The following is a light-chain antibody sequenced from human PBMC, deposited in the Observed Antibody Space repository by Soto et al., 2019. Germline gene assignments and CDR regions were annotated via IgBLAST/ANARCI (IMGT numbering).Light chain of an antibody. CDR2: DVS. CDR1: SSDVGGYNY. CDR3: CSYAGSYSYV. Sequence: QSVLTQPRSVSGSPGRSVTISCTGTSSDVGGYNYVSWYQQHPGKAPKLMIYDVSKRPSGVPDRFSGSKSGNTASLTISGLQAEDEADYYCCSYAGSYSYVFGTGTKVT. J-gene: IGLJ1*01. V-gene: IGLV2-11*01.